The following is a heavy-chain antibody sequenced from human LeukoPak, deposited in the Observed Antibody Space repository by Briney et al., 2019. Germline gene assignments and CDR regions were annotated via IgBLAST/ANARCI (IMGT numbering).Heavy chain of an antibody. CDR3: ARDWGSSGWYNWFDP. D-gene: IGHD3-16*01. V-gene: IGHV3-30*03. CDR1: GFSIGNYG. Sequence: GTSLRLSCGVSGFSIGNYGMDWIRQAPDKGLEWVAMISHDGGAKYYGDSVKGRLTISRDNSDNTLYLQMNSLRVEDTAVYYCARDWGSSGWYNWFDPWGQGILVTVSS. J-gene: IGHJ5*02. CDR2: ISHDGGAK.